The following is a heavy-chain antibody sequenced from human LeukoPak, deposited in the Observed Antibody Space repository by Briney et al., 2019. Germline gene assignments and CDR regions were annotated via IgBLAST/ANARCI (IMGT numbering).Heavy chain of an antibody. CDR3: AKTGLNYDFWSGYYTDFDY. CDR2: ISYDGNNK. CDR1: GFTFSSYA. Sequence: GGSLRLSCAASGFTFSSYAMHWVRQAPGKGLEWVTIISYDGNNKYYADSVKGRFTISRDNSKNTLYLQMNSLRAEDTAVYYCAKTGLNYDFWSGYYTDFDYWGQGTLVTVSS. D-gene: IGHD3-3*01. V-gene: IGHV3-30*04. J-gene: IGHJ4*02.